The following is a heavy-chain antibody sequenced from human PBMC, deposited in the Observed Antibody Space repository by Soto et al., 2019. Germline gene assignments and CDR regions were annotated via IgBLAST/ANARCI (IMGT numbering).Heavy chain of an antibody. D-gene: IGHD3-10*01. CDR3: ARGFYDSGSYYTQLDY. V-gene: IGHV4-59*01. Sequence: PSETLSLTCSVSGGSISSYYWTWIRQPPGKGLEWIGYIYYSGSTNYNPSLKSRVTKSVDTSKNQFSLKLSSVTAADTAMYYCARGFYDSGSYYTQLDYWGLGTLVTVSS. J-gene: IGHJ4*02. CDR2: IYYSGST. CDR1: GGSISSYY.